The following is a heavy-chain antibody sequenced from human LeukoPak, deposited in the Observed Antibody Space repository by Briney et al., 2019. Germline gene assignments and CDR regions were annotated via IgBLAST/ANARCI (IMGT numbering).Heavy chain of an antibody. CDR1: VFTFSSYG. V-gene: IGHV3-33*01. CDR2: IWYDGSNK. J-gene: IGHJ5*02. CDR3: ARDRASSGWYRNWFDP. D-gene: IGHD6-19*01. Sequence: GGSLRLSCAASVFTFSSYGMHWVRQAPGKGLEWVAVIWYDGSNKYYADSVKGRFTISRDNSKNTLYLQMNSLRAEDTAVYYCARDRASSGWYRNWFDPWGQGTLVTVSS.